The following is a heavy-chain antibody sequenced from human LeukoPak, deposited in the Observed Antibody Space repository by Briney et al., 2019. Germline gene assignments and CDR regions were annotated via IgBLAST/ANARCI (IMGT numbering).Heavy chain of an antibody. CDR2: IGSSANTI. Sequence: GGSLRLSCAASGFTFSDYYVSWIRQAPGKGLEWVSHIGSSANTIWYADSVKGRFTISRDNAKNSVHLQMNSLRAEDTAVYYCAKGIRNYGPTHFDYWGQGTLVTVSS. V-gene: IGHV3-11*01. CDR3: AKGIRNYGPTHFDY. J-gene: IGHJ4*02. D-gene: IGHD1-14*01. CDR1: GFTFSDYY.